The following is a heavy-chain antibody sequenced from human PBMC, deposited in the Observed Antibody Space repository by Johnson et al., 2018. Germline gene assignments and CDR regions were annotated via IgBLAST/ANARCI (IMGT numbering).Heavy chain of an antibody. CDR2: ISYDGSNK. CDR3: AKDTGDYVDYYYYYYMDV. J-gene: IGHJ6*03. V-gene: IGHV3-30*04. Sequence: VQLVETGGGVVQPGRSLRLSCAASGFIFSYYAVHWVRQAPGKGLEWVAVISYDGSNKYYADYVKGRFTISRDNSKNTLYLQMNSLRAEDTAVYYCAKDTGDYVDYYYYYYMDVWGKGTTVTVSS. CDR1: GFIFSYYA. D-gene: IGHD4-17*01.